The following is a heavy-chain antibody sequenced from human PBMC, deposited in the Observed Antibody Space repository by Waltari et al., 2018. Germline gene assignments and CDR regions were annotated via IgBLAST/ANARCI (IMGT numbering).Heavy chain of an antibody. V-gene: IGHV3-49*04. Sequence: EVQLVESGGDMVQPGRSLRLSCTGSGFTFRNYAINWVRQDPGKGLEWVGFIISNDYTGGTSFAASVGGRFTISRDDSKRTAYLQMNALQTDDSATYYCTREDDGNDSGAFDLWGQGTLVTVSS. J-gene: IGHJ3*01. CDR1: GFTFRNYA. D-gene: IGHD5-12*01. CDR2: IISNDYTGGT. CDR3: TREDDGNDSGAFDL.